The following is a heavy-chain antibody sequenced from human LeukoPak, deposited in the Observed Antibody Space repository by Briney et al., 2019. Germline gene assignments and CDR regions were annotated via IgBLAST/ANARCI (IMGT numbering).Heavy chain of an antibody. J-gene: IGHJ4*02. Sequence: QTGGSLRLSCAASGFTFSSYSMNWVRQAPGKGLEWVSYISSSSSTIYYADSVKGRFTISRDNARNSLYLQMNSLRAEDTAVYYCARDLPTIDYWGQGTLVTVSS. CDR3: ARDLPTIDY. CDR1: GFTFSSYS. V-gene: IGHV3-48*04. CDR2: ISSSSSTI.